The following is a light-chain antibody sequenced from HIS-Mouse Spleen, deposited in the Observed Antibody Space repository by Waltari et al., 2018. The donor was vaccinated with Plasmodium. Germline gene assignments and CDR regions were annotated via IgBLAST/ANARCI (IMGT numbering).Light chain of an antibody. V-gene: IGLV2-14*03. Sequence: QSALTQPASVSGSPGQSITISCTGTSSDVGGYNYVSWYQQHPGKAPKLMIYDVSNRPSGVSNRFSGSKYGNTASLTISGLQAEEEADYYCSSYTSSSTRVFGGGTKLTVL. J-gene: IGLJ3*02. CDR3: SSYTSSSTRV. CDR1: SSDVGGYNY. CDR2: DVS.